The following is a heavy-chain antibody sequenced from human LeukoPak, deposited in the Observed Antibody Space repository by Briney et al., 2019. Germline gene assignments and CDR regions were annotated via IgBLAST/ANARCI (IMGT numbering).Heavy chain of an antibody. Sequence: GGSLRLSCAATGFTVSENAMSWVRQAPGKGLEWVSTISRRSIGTAYYADSVKDRFTISRDNTKNTLYLKMKSLRAEDTAVYYCVKDDFSIIIIVGALDIWGQGKMVTVSS. J-gene: IGHJ3*02. V-gene: IGHV3-23*01. D-gene: IGHD3-22*01. CDR1: GFTVSENA. CDR3: VKDDFSIIIIVGALDI. CDR2: ISRRSIGTA.